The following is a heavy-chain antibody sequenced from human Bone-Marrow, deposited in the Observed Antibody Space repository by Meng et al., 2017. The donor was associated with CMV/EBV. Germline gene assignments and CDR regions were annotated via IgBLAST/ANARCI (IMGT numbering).Heavy chain of an antibody. J-gene: IGHJ4*02. CDR2: IYYSGNT. CDR3: ARFYSSGWEAFDS. V-gene: IGHV4-34*01. D-gene: IGHD6-19*01. Sequence: CAVYGGSFSGYYWSWIRQPPGKGLEWIGNIYYSGNTYYNPSLKSRVTISLDTSKNQFSLKLSSVTAADTAVYYCARFYSSGWEAFDSWGQGTLVTVSS. CDR1: GGSFSGYY.